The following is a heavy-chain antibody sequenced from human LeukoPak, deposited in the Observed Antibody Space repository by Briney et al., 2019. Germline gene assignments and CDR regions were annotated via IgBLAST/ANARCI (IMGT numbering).Heavy chain of an antibody. V-gene: IGHV3-21*01. D-gene: IGHD2-2*01. Sequence: GGSLRLSCAASGFTFSDYSMNWVRQPPGKGLEWVSSISSSSTYIYYADSVKGRFTISRDNAKQSLYLQMNGLRGEDTAVYYCARDLSGGSTTLDYWGQGALSPSPQ. CDR2: ISSSSTYI. CDR3: ARDLSGGSTTLDY. J-gene: IGHJ4*02. CDR1: GFTFSDYS.